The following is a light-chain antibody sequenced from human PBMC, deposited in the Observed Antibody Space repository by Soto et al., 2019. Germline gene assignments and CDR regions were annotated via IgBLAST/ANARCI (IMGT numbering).Light chain of an antibody. V-gene: IGKV3-20*01. CDR2: GAS. CDR3: PEYGSSPLT. Sequence: EIVLTQTPGTLSLSPGERATLSCRASQSVSSSYLAWYQLKPGQAPRILIYGASSRATGIPDRFSGSGSGTDFTLTISRLEPEDFAVYFCPEYGSSPLTFGGGTKVEIK. CDR1: QSVSSSY. J-gene: IGKJ4*01.